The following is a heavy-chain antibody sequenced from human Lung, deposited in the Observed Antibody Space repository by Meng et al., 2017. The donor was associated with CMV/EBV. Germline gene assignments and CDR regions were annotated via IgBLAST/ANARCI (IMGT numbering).Heavy chain of an antibody. CDR3: ARASVVVAARYYFAY. CDR1: GFTFSSYS. D-gene: IGHD2-15*01. Sequence: GESLKISCAASGFTFSSYSMNWVRQAPGKGLEWISSISSSSSYIYYADSVKGRFTISRDNAKNSLYLQMNSLRAEDTAVYYCARASVVVAARYYFAYWGQGKXVXVSS. CDR2: ISSSSSYI. J-gene: IGHJ4*02. V-gene: IGHV3-21*01.